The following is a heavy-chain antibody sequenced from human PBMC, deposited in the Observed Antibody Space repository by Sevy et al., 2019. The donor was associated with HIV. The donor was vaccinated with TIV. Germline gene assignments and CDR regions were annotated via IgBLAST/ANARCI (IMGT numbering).Heavy chain of an antibody. CDR1: GFTFSSYS. J-gene: IGHJ4*02. CDR2: ISSSGSDI. CDR3: AREGYSCGPFDY. V-gene: IGHV3-21*01. D-gene: IGHD5-18*01. Sequence: GGSLRLSCAASGFTFSSYSMDWVRQAPGKGLQWVSSISSSGSDIYYAGSLKGRFTTSRDNAKNSLYLQMNSLRAEDTAVYYCAREGYSCGPFDYWGQGTLVTVSS.